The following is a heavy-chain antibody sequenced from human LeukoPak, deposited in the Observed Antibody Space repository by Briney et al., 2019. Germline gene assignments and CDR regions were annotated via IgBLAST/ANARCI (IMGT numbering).Heavy chain of an antibody. CDR2: INPYNGDT. D-gene: IGHD1-26*01. J-gene: IGHJ5*02. CDR1: GYTFTNYY. V-gene: IGHV1-2*02. Sequence: GASVKVSCKASGYTFTNYYLHWVRQAPGQGLEWMGWINPYNGDTNFAQQFQGRDTMTRDTSISTAYMELSRLTSDDSAIYYCARGGGSYFSPFDPWGQGTLVTVSS. CDR3: ARGGGSYFSPFDP.